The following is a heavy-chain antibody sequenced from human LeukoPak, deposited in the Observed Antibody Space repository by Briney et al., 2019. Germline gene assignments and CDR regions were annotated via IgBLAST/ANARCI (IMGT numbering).Heavy chain of an antibody. CDR1: GYTFTSYA. CDR3: ARDLWVAAAGNYGMDV. Sequence: GASVKVSCKASGYTFTSYAMHWVRQAPGQRLEWMGWINAGNGNTKYSQKFQGRVTITADESTSTAYMELSSLRSEDTAVYYCARDLWVAAAGNYGMDVWGQGTTVTVSS. CDR2: INAGNGNT. D-gene: IGHD6-13*01. J-gene: IGHJ6*02. V-gene: IGHV1-3*01.